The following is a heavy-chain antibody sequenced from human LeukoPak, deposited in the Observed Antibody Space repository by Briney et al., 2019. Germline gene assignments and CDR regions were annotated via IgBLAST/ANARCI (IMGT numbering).Heavy chain of an antibody. V-gene: IGHV3-30*02. CDR1: GFTFSSYG. J-gene: IGHJ4*02. Sequence: SGGSLRLSCAASGFTFSSYGMHWVRQAPGKGLEWVAFIRYDGSNEYYADSVKGRFTISRDNSKNTLYLQMNSLRAEDTAVYYCAKDLAPVGKAVAGHYWGQGTLVTVSS. D-gene: IGHD6-19*01. CDR3: AKDLAPVGKAVAGHY. CDR2: IRYDGSNE.